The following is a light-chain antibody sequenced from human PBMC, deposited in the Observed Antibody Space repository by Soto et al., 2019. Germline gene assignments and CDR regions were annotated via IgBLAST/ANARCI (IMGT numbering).Light chain of an antibody. CDR1: SSNIGHNS. CDR3: GTWDNSLSAGV. J-gene: IGLJ3*02. CDR2: DNN. V-gene: IGLV1-51*01. Sequence: QSVLTQPPSVSAAPGQKVTISCSGSSSNIGHNSVSWYQQVPGTAPKLLIYDNNRRPSGIPDRFSGSKSGTSATLGITGLQTGDEADYYCGTWDNSLSAGVFGGGTQLTVL.